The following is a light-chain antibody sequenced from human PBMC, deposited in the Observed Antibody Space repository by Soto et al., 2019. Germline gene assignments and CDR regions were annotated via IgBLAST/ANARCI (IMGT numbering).Light chain of an antibody. Sequence: QSVLTQPPSVSGAPGQRVTISCTGDNSNIGAGYDVQWHQQLPGTAPKLLIYANNNRPSGVPDRFSGSKSGTSASLAITGLQAEDEADYYCQSYDSSLSGSVFGTGTKVTVL. CDR2: ANN. V-gene: IGLV1-40*01. J-gene: IGLJ1*01. CDR3: QSYDSSLSGSV. CDR1: NSNIGAGYD.